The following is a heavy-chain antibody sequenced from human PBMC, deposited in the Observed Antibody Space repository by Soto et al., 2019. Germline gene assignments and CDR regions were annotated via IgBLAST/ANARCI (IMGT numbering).Heavy chain of an antibody. V-gene: IGHV4-39*07. CDR1: GASITSSDNY. Sequence: SETLSLTCTVSGASITSSDNYWGWVRQPPGKGLEWIGSSYYTGSTYYNPSVKSRVAISVDTYKNQFSLRLTSVTAADTAVYYCARGTVGDIRFVPYFDSWGQGTLVTVSS. CDR2: SYYTGST. CDR3: ARGTVGDIRFVPYFDS. J-gene: IGHJ4*02. D-gene: IGHD3-16*01.